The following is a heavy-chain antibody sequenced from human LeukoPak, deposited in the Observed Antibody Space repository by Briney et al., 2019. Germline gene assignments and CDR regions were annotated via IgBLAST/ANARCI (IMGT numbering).Heavy chain of an antibody. D-gene: IGHD5-18*01. CDR3: ARVQYSYGYDGSFY. CDR2: ISGSGGST. Sequence: QPGVPLRLSCAASGFTFSIYAMSRVRQAPGEGLERVSTISGSGGSTYYADSVKGRFTFSRDNSKNTLYLQMNSLRGDDTAVYYCARVQYSYGYDGSFYWGQGTLVTVSS. J-gene: IGHJ4*02. V-gene: IGHV3-23*01. CDR1: GFTFSIYA.